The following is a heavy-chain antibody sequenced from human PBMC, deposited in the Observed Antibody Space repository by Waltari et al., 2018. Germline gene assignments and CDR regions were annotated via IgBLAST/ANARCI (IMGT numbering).Heavy chain of an antibody. Sequence: EVQLLESGGGLIQPGGSLRLSCVASGITFSSYAMNWVRQAPGKGLEWVSGISGRGYRTYYADSVKGRFTISRDNSKNTLYLQMRSLRAEDMALYYCVKEPNGTSSLHWGQGTLVTVSS. V-gene: IGHV3-23*01. J-gene: IGHJ4*02. D-gene: IGHD6-6*01. CDR1: GITFSSYA. CDR2: ISGRGYRT. CDR3: VKEPNGTSSLH.